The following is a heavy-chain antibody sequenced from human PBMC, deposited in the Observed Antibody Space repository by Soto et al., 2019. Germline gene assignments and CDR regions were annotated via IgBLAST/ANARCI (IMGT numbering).Heavy chain of an antibody. D-gene: IGHD3-22*01. V-gene: IGHV4-39*01. CDR3: ASAGGYYYDSSGYYYGAFDI. CDR1: GGSISSSSYY. CDR2: IYYSGST. Sequence: SGTLSLTCTVSGGSISSSSYYWGWIRQPPGKGLEWIGSIYYSGSTYYNPSLKSRVTISVDTSKNQFSLKLSSVTAADTAVYYCASAGGYYYDSSGYYYGAFDIWGQGTMVTVSS. J-gene: IGHJ3*02.